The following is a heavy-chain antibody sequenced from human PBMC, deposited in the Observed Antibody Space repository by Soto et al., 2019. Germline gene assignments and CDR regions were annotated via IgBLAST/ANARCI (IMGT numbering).Heavy chain of an antibody. V-gene: IGHV1-3*01. CDR3: ARMGNYYYYGMDA. CDR2: INAGNGNT. Sequence: VASVKVSCKASGYTFTSYAMHWVRQAPGQRLEWMGWINAGNGNTKYSQKFQGRVTITRDTSASTAYMELSSLRSEDTAVYYCARMGNYYYYGMDAWGQGTTVTVSS. J-gene: IGHJ6*02. CDR1: GYTFTSYA. D-gene: IGHD6-13*01.